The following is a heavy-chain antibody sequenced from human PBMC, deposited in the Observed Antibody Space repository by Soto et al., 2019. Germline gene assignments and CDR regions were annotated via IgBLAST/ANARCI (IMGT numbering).Heavy chain of an antibody. J-gene: IGHJ5*02. CDR2: IYSGGNT. D-gene: IGHD1-26*01. CDR3: ARGGGSYSNWFDP. Sequence: GGSLRLSCAASGFTVTYSFMSWVRQAPGKGLEWVSIIYSGGNTYYADSVKGRFTISRDNSKNTLYLQMNSLRAEDTAVYYCARGGGSYSNWFDPWGPGSLVTVS. V-gene: IGHV3-53*01. CDR1: GFTVTYSF.